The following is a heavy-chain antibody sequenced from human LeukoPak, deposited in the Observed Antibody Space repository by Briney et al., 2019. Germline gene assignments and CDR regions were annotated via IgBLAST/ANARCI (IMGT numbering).Heavy chain of an antibody. D-gene: IGHD3-22*01. CDR3: AREQYYYDSSGYQYWEGEPAYAFDI. J-gene: IGHJ3*02. CDR1: GFTFSSYW. Sequence: GGSLRLSCAASGFTFSSYWMHWVRQAPGQGLVRVSRINSDGSSTSYADSVKGRFTISRDNAKNTLYLQMNSLRADDTAVYYCAREQYYYDSSGYQYWEGEPAYAFDIWGQGTMVTVSS. V-gene: IGHV3-74*01. CDR2: INSDGSST.